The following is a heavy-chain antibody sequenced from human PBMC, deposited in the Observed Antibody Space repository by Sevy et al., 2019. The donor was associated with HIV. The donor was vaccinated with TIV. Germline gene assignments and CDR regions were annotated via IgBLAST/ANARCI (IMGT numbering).Heavy chain of an antibody. J-gene: IGHJ4*02. D-gene: IGHD3-10*01. CDR3: ARGEEVRGIADY. V-gene: IGHV1-8*01. CDR1: GYTFTSYD. CDR2: MNPNSGNT. Sequence: ASVKVSCKASGYTFTSYDINWVRQATGQGLEWMGWMNPNSGNTGYAQKFQGRVTMTRNTSISTAYMELSSLRSEDTAVYYCARGEEVRGIADYWGQRTLVTVSS.